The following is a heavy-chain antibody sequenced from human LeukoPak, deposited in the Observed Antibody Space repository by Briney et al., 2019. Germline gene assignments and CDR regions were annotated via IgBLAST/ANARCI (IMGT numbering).Heavy chain of an antibody. J-gene: IGHJ4*02. CDR3: VKRERFLEQPPY. Sequence: GGSLRLSCAVSGFTVSSNSMSWVRQAPGKGLEWVSFIYSDNTHYSDSVKGRFTISRDNSKNTLYLQMGSLRAEDTALYYCVKRERFLEQPPYWGQGTLVTVSS. CDR1: GFTVSSNS. V-gene: IGHV3-53*01. CDR2: IYSDNT. D-gene: IGHD3-3*01.